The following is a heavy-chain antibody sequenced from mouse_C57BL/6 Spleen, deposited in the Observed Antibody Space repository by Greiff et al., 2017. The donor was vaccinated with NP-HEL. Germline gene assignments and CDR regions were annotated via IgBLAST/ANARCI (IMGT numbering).Heavy chain of an antibody. CDR1: GYTFTSSC. D-gene: IGHD2-4*01. CDR3: ARSLYYDYLALFAY. V-gene: IGHV1-7*01. J-gene: IGHJ3*01. Sequence: QVQLQQSGAELAKPGASVKLSCKASGYTFTSSCMHWVKQRPGQGLEWIGYINPSNGYTKYTQKFKDKATLTADKSSSTAYMQLSSLTSEDSAVYYCARSLYYDYLALFAYWGQGTLVTVSA. CDR2: INPSNGYT.